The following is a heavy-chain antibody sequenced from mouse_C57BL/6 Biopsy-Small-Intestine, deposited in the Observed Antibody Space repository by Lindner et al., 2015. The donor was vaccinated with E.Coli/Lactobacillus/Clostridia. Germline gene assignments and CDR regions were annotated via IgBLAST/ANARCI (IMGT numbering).Heavy chain of an antibody. J-gene: IGHJ4*01. D-gene: IGHD2-1*01. CDR2: VRPDNG. Sequence: SVKVSCKASGYDFIYFGISWVRQAPGQGLEWSGWVRPDNGNKNYAQFDKANYAQKFQHRVTMTADTSTGTAYMELRDLRSDDTAVYYCARGTFHYRSSGSSVYYYYDMDVWGQGTTVTVSS. CDR1: GYDFIYFG. V-gene: IGHV1-4*01. CDR3: ARGTFHYRSSGSSVYYYYDMDV.